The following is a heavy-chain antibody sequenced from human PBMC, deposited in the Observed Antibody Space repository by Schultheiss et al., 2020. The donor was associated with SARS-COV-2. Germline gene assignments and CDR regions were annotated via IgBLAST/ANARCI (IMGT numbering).Heavy chain of an antibody. CDR2: ISSSGDTV. J-gene: IGHJ6*02. CDR3: ARGNGMDV. V-gene: IGHV3-48*01. Sequence: GGSLRLSCAASGFDLSDYYINWVRQAPGRGLEWISYISSSGDTVYYADSVTGRFTVSRDNAKKSLFLQMNSLRVEDTAVYYCARGNGMDVWGQGTTVTVSS. CDR1: GFDLSDYY.